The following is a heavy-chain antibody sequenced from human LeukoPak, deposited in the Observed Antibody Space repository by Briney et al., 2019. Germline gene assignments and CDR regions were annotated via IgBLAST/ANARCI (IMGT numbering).Heavy chain of an antibody. CDR2: IYTSGST. V-gene: IGHV4-4*07. J-gene: IGHJ6*03. D-gene: IGHD3-10*01. CDR3: ARVSRRGITLSSMVRGVPAPNYYYYYYMDV. CDR1: GGSLSSYY. Sequence: SETLSLTCTVSGGSLSSYYWSWIRQPAGKGLEWIGRIYTSGSTNYNPSLKSRVTMSVDTSKNQFSLKLSSVTAADTAVYYCARVSRRGITLSSMVRGVPAPNYYYYYYMDVWGKGTTVTTSS.